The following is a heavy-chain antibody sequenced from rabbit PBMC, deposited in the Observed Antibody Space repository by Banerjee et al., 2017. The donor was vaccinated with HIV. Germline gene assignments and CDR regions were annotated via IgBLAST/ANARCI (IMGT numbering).Heavy chain of an antibody. Sequence: QQQLEESGGGLVKPGGSLTLTCKASGFDFSSNAMCWVRQAPGKGLEWIACINTSSGNTVYASWAKGRFTISKTSSTTVTLQMTSLTAADTATYFCARDLAGAIGWNFNLWGQGTLVTVS. V-gene: IGHV1S45*01. CDR3: ARDLAGAIGWNFNL. CDR1: GFDFSSNA. CDR2: INTSSGNT. J-gene: IGHJ4*01. D-gene: IGHD4-1*01.